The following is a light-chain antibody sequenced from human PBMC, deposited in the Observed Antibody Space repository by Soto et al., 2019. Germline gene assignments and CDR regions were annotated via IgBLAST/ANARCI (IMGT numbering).Light chain of an antibody. CDR1: QTINNF. CDR3: QQSHSTPRT. J-gene: IGKJ1*01. CDR2: GAS. Sequence: DIQMTQSPSSLFASVGDRVTVTCRARQTINNFLNWYHQKPGKAPKLLNYGASSLQSGVTSRCSGDESGTTGALSTNSGQPEDFVMYDCQQSHSTPRTFGQGTTV. V-gene: IGKV1-39*01.